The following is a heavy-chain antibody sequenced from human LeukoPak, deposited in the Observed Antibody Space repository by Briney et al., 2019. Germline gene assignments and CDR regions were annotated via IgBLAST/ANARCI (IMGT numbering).Heavy chain of an antibody. CDR3: ARESYNSSGYHFDY. CDR2: INPNSGGT. J-gene: IGHJ4*02. D-gene: IGHD3-22*01. CDR1: GYTFTGYY. Sequence: AASVKVSCKASGYTFTGYYMHWVRQAPGQGLEWMGWINPNSGGTNYAQKFQGRVTMIRDTSISTAYMELSRLRSDDTAVYYCARESYNSSGYHFDYWGQGTLVTVSS. V-gene: IGHV1-2*02.